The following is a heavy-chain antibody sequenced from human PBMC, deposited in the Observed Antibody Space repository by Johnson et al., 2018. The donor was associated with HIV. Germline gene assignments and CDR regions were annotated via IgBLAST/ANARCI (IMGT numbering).Heavy chain of an antibody. CDR1: GFTFSSYA. CDR3: AVANWGSLGAFDI. V-gene: IGHV3-30*14. J-gene: IGHJ3*02. CDR2: ISYDGSNK. D-gene: IGHD7-27*01. Sequence: QVQLVESGGGLVQPGGSLRLSCAASGFTFSSYAMHWVRQAPGKGLEWVAVISYDGSNKYYADSVKGRFTISRDNSKNTLYLQMNSLRAEDTAVYYCAVANWGSLGAFDIWGQGTMVTVSS.